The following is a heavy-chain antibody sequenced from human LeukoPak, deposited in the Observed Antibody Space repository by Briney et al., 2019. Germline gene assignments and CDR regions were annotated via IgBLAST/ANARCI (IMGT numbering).Heavy chain of an antibody. CDR1: GLVFGKYA. J-gene: IGHJ4*02. CDR3: AKQGFGC. CDR2: ISDDSSFT. V-gene: IGHV3-23*01. Sequence: GGSLRLSCAASGLVFGKYAMAWVRQAPGKGLECVSIISDDSSFTYYLDSVKGRSTIFRDNSKNTLYLHMNSLKAEDTAVYYCAKQGFGCWGQGTLVTVSS.